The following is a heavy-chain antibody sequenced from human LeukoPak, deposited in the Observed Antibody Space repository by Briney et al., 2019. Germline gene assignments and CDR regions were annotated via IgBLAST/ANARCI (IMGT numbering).Heavy chain of an antibody. CDR1: GDSISSGTYY. CDR3: ARWSGSVTARNYYYYMDV. D-gene: IGHD6-6*01. V-gene: IGHV4-61*02. Sequence: SETLSLTCTVSGDSISSGTYYWSWIRQPAGKGLEWIGRIHSSGSTNYNPSLKSRVTISVDTSKNQFSLNLSSVTAADTAVYYCARWSGSVTARNYYYYMDVWGEGTTVTVSS. CDR2: IHSSGST. J-gene: IGHJ6*03.